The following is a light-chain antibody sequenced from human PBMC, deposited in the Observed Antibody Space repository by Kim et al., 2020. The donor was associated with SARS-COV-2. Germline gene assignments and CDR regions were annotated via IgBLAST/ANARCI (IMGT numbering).Light chain of an antibody. J-gene: IGKJ2*01. Sequence: LSLGERATLSCRASQSVTSSDLAWYQQRPGQAPRLLIYGASSRATGIPDRFSGSGSGTDFTLTISRLEPEDFAVYYCQQYGSSPRTFGQGTKLEI. CDR2: GAS. CDR1: QSVTSSD. V-gene: IGKV3-20*01. CDR3: QQYGSSPRT.